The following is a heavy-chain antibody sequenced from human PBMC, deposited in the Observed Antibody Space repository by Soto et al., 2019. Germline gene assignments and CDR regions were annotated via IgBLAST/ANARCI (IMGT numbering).Heavy chain of an antibody. D-gene: IGHD2-15*01. CDR1: GFTVSSHA. J-gene: IGHJ3*02. CDR3: ATPVSCSGGSCQDDAFAI. CDR2: VTADGGT. V-gene: IGHV3-23*01. Sequence: EVQVLESGGGLVQPGGSLRLSCEGSGFTVSSHAMTWIRQAPGKGPEWVSTVTADGGTYYADSVKGRFAMSRDTSENTLYLPTMSLGAEETAAYYCATPVSCSGGSCQDDAFAIRGQGTMVTVSS.